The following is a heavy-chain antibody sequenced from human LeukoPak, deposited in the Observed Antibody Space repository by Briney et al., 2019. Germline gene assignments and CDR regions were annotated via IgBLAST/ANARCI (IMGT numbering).Heavy chain of an antibody. CDR3: ARTTPSDF. Sequence: ASVKVSCQPCGCTFTDYGMSWVRQAPGQGLEWMGWISAYSGDTNYAHNLQGRVTMTTERSTLTAYMELRSLSLSDSAMYYWARTTPSDFWGQGTLVTVSS. CDR2: ISAYSGDT. J-gene: IGHJ4*02. V-gene: IGHV1-18*01. D-gene: IGHD3/OR15-3a*01. CDR1: GCTFTDYG.